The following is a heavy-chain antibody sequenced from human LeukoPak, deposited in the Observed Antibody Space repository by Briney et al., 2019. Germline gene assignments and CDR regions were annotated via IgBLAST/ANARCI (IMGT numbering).Heavy chain of an antibody. J-gene: IGHJ6*03. Sequence: GGSLRLSCAPSGFTVSSNYMSWVRQAPGEGLEWVSVIYSGGSTYYTDSVKGRFTISRDNSKNTLYLQMNSLRAEDTAVYYCAKDHRAVTTGYYMDVWGKGTTVTISS. V-gene: IGHV3-53*05. CDR2: IYSGGST. CDR1: GFTVSSNY. CDR3: AKDHRAVTTGYYMDV. D-gene: IGHD4-17*01.